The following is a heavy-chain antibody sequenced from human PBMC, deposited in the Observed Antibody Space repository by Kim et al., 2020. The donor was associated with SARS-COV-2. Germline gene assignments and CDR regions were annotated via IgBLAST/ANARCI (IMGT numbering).Heavy chain of an antibody. Sequence: ETLSLICTVSGGSFSSYHWSWIRQSAGRGLEWIGRIHDSGSTNYNPSLKSRLTMSVDTSKHQMSLKLSSVTAADTAMYYCARQVAGTDRRVDYWGQGIRVTVST. CDR3: ARQVAGTDRRVDY. J-gene: IGHJ4*02. CDR2: IHDSGST. V-gene: IGHV4-4*07. D-gene: IGHD6-19*01. CDR1: GGSFSSYH.